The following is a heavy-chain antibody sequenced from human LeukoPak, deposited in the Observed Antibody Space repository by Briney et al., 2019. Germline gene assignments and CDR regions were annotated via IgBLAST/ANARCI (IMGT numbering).Heavy chain of an antibody. CDR1: GYSISSGYY. J-gene: IGHJ4*02. CDR2: IYHSGST. V-gene: IGHV4-38-2*01. CDR3: ASHDSLLVGY. D-gene: IGHD2-15*01. Sequence: SETLSLTCAVSGYSISSGYYWGWIRQPPGKGLEWIGSIYHSGSTYYNPSLKSRVTISVDTSKNQFSLKLSSVTAADTAVYYCASHDSLLVGYWGQGTLVTVSS.